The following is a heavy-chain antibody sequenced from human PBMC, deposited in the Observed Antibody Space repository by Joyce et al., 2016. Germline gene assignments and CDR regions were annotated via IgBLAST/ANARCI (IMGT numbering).Heavy chain of an antibody. J-gene: IGHJ3*02. CDR1: GFTFSSYG. Sequence: QVQLVESGGGVVQPGRSLRLSCTASGFTFSSYGIHWVRQAPGKGLEWVALIGNDGSIKYYADSVKGRFTISRDKSKNTLYLQMNSLRAEDTAVYTCAKDGGLGTLRSGAFDIWGQGTMVTVSS. V-gene: IGHV3-33*03. CDR3: AKDGGLGTLRSGAFDI. CDR2: IGNDGSIK. D-gene: IGHD3-3*01.